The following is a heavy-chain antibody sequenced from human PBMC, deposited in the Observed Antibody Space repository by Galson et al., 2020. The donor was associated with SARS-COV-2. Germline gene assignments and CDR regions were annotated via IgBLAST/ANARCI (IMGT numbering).Heavy chain of an antibody. Sequence: SETLSLTCAVYGGSFSGYYWSWIRQPPGKGLEWIGEINHSARTNYNPSLKSRVTISVDTSKNQFSLKLSSVTAADTAVYYCARGRDCSSTICRYYYYYMDVWGKGTTVTVSS. J-gene: IGHJ6*03. V-gene: IGHV4-34*01. CDR3: ARGRDCSSTICRYYYYYMDV. D-gene: IGHD2-2*01. CDR1: GGSFSGYY. CDR2: INHSART.